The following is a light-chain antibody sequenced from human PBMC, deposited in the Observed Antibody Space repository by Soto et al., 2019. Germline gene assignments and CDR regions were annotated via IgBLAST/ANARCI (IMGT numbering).Light chain of an antibody. CDR1: QSVSNSY. CDR3: HQYGSSPYT. CDR2: GVS. Sequence: EIVLTQSPGTLSLSPGERATLSCRASQSVSNSYLAWYQQKPGQAPRLLIYGVSSRATGIPDRFSVSESEKDFTLTISRLEPEDFAVYDCHQYGSSPYTFGRGTKLEI. J-gene: IGKJ2*01. V-gene: IGKV3-20*01.